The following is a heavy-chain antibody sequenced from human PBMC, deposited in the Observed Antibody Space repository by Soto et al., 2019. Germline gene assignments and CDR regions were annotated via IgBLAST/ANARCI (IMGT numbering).Heavy chain of an antibody. CDR1: GDSVSSNTAS. CDR2: TYFRSKWYN. D-gene: IGHD5-12*01. J-gene: IGHJ5*02. Sequence: SQTLSLTCAISGDSVSSNTASWNWIRQSPSRGLEWLGRTYFRSKWYNDYAVPVKSRIIINPDTSNNQFSLQLNSVTPEDTAVYFCAKGDNLGPKTGYAFDPWGQGIMVTVSS. CDR3: AKGDNLGPKTGYAFDP. V-gene: IGHV6-1*01.